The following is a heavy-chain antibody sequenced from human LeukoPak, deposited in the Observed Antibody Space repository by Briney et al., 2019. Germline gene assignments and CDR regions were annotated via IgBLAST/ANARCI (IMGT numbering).Heavy chain of an antibody. D-gene: IGHD3-22*01. Sequence: PGGSLRLSCATSGFSFSSYDIHWLRQAAGRGLEWVSSITTSGDTNYAASVRGRFIISRENAKNSLFLQMNSLRPQDTAIYFCAIFVHYYDTTGYRKEGWDIWGTGTTVAVSP. CDR1: GFSFSSYD. CDR2: ITTSGDT. J-gene: IGHJ6*04. V-gene: IGHV3-13*01. CDR3: AIFVHYYDTTGYRKEGWDI.